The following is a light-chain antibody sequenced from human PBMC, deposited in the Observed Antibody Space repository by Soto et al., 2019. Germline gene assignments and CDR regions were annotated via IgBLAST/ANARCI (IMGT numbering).Light chain of an antibody. V-gene: IGKV1-39*01. J-gene: IGKJ1*01. Sequence: DIQMTQSPSSLSASVGDRVTITCRASQSISSYLNWYQQKPGKAPKLLIYAASSLQSGVPSRFICSGSGTYFTLNISSLQPADFATYYCPQSYSTPLTFGQGTKVDIK. CDR3: PQSYSTPLT. CDR1: QSISSY. CDR2: AAS.